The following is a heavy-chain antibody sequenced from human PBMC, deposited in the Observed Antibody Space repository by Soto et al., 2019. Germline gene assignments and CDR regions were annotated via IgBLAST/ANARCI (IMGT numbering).Heavy chain of an antibody. J-gene: IGHJ4*02. CDR1: GGSISSSSYY. V-gene: IGHV4-39*01. D-gene: IGHD3-22*01. CDR3: AKTRNYYESSGSDD. Sequence: QLQLQESGPGLVKPSETLSLTCTVSGGSISSSSYYWGWIRQPPGKGLEWIGSIYYSGSTYYNPSLKSRVITSVDRSKNLLALKLSSVNAADTAVYYCAKTRNYYESSGSDDWGQGTLVTVSS. CDR2: IYYSGST.